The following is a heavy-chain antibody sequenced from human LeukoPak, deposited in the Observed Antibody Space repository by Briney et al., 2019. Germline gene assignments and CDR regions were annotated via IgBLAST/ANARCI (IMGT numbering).Heavy chain of an antibody. CDR3: AREIGMVRGVPEQT. CDR2: IPNDGSNK. V-gene: IGHV3-30-3*01. CDR1: GFTFSSYA. J-gene: IGHJ5*02. Sequence: GGSLRLSCAASGFTFSSYAMHWVRQAPGKGLEWVAIIPNDGSNKYYADSVKGRFTISRDNSKNTLYLQMNSLRAEDTAVYYCAREIGMVRGVPEQTWGQGTLVTVSS. D-gene: IGHD3-10*01.